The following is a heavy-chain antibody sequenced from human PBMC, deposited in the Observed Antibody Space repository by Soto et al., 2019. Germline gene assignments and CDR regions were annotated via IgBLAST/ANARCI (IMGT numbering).Heavy chain of an antibody. CDR1: GDSISRGGYY. Sequence: QVQLQESGPGLVKPSQTLSLTCTVSGDSISRGGYYWNWLRQHPRKGLEWIGYIYHSGSTIYNPALKSRVTRSGDTSKNRLSLELSSVTAADTAVYYCARDGAGAYGLGWFDPWGQGILVTVSS. CDR2: IYHSGST. J-gene: IGHJ5*02. D-gene: IGHD2-21*01. CDR3: ARDGAGAYGLGWFDP. V-gene: IGHV4-31*03.